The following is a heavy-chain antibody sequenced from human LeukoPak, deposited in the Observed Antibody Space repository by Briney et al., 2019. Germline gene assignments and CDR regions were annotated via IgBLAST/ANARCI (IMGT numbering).Heavy chain of an antibody. Sequence: GGSLRLSCAASGFTFSNYAMSWVRQAPGKGLEWASAINDSGGSTYYADSVKGRFTISRDNSKNTLYLQMNSLRAEDTAVYYCAKDHDSSGWYYFDYWGQGTLVTVSS. J-gene: IGHJ4*02. CDR1: GFTFSNYA. CDR3: AKDHDSSGWYYFDY. D-gene: IGHD6-19*01. CDR2: INDSGGST. V-gene: IGHV3-23*01.